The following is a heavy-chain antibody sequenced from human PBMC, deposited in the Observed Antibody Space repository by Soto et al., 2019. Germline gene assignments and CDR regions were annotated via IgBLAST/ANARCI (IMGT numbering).Heavy chain of an antibody. CDR1: GFTFSSYA. CDR3: ARASIVLVPAHRAGIDY. J-gene: IGHJ4*02. Sequence: PGGSLRLSCAASGFTFSSYAMHWVRQAPGKGLEWVAVISYDGSNKYYADSVKGRFTISRDNSKNTLYLQMNSLRAEDTAVYYCARASIVLVPAHRAGIDYWGQGTLVTVSS. V-gene: IGHV3-30-3*01. D-gene: IGHD2-2*01. CDR2: ISYDGSNK.